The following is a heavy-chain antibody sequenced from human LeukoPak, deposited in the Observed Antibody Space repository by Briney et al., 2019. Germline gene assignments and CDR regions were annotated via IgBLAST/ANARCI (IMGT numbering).Heavy chain of an antibody. CDR3: ARGKAMVYCGGDGYRFDN. J-gene: IGHJ4*02. CDR2: IYHSGST. Sequence: SETLSLTCTVSGYSISSGYYWVWIRQPPGKGLEWIGSIYHSGSTYYNPSLKSRVTISVDTSKNQFSLKLSSVAAADTAVYYCARGKAMVYCGGDGYRFDNWDQGTLVSVSS. D-gene: IGHD2-21*02. V-gene: IGHV4-38-2*02. CDR1: GYSISSGYY.